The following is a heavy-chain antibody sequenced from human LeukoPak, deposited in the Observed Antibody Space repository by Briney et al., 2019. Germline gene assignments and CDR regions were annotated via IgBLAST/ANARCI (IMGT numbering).Heavy chain of an antibody. CDR1: GFIFSSYW. CDR2: IYSGAGT. D-gene: IGHD5-18*01. V-gene: IGHV3-53*01. Sequence: GGSLRLSCGASGFIFSSYWMSWVRQAPGKGLEWVSVIYSGAGTYYADSVKGRFTISRDNSKNALYLQMNSLRAEDTAVYYCAGGLPTPFDYWGQGTLVTVSS. CDR3: AGGLPTPFDY. J-gene: IGHJ4*02.